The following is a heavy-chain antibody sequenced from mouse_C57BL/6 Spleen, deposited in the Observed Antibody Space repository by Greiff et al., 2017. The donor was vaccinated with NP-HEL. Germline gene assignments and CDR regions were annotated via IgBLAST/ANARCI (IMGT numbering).Heavy chain of an antibody. V-gene: IGHV5-16*01. CDR2: INYDGSST. D-gene: IGHD1-1*01. CDR3: ARDGNYLDY. J-gene: IGHJ2*01. CDR1: GFTFSDYY. Sequence: EVKLVESEGGLVQPGSSMKLSCTASGFTFSDYYMAWVRQVPEKGLEWVANINYDGSSTYYLDTLKSRFIISRDNAKNILYLQMSRLKSEDTATYYCARDGNYLDYWGQGTTLTVSS.